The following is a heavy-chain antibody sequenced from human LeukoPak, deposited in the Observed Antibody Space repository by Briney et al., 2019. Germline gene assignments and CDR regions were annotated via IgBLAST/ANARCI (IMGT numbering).Heavy chain of an antibody. CDR1: GFTFSSYG. CDR3: AKDGVAGNEPYYFDY. D-gene: IGHD1-1*01. V-gene: IGHV3-30*02. CDR2: IRYDGSNK. J-gene: IGHJ4*02. Sequence: GGSLRLSCAASGFTFSSYGMHWVRQAPGKGLEWVAFIRYDGSNKYYADSVKGRFTISRDNSKNTLYLQMNGPRAEDTAVYYCAKDGVAGNEPYYFDYWGQGTLVTVSS.